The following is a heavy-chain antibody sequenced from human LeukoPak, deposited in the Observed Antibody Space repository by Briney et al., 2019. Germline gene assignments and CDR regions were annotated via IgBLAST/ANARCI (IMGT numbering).Heavy chain of an antibody. Sequence: ASVKVSCKASGYTFTGYYMHWVRQAPGKGLEWMGGFDPEDGETIYAQKFQGRVTMTRDTSITTAYMELSRLRSDDTAVYYCARDVKIVGATGKTEGYWGQGTLVTVSS. V-gene: IGHV1-2*02. D-gene: IGHD1-26*01. J-gene: IGHJ4*02. CDR1: GYTFTGYY. CDR3: ARDVKIVGATGKTEGY. CDR2: FDPEDGET.